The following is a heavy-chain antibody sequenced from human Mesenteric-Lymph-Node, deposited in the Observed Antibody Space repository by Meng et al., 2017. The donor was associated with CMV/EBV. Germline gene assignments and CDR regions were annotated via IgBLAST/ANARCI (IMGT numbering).Heavy chain of an antibody. J-gene: IGHJ4*02. Sequence: SGFSLSTDGVGVGWIRQAPGKALERLALIYWDDDHLYNPSLKSRLTATKDTSKNQVVLTMTNMDPVDTATYYCAHPRFTGYAMYYFDFWGQGTLVTVSS. CDR2: IYWDDDH. V-gene: IGHV2-5*02. D-gene: IGHD5-12*01. CDR3: AHPRFTGYAMYYFDF. CDR1: GFSLSTDGVG.